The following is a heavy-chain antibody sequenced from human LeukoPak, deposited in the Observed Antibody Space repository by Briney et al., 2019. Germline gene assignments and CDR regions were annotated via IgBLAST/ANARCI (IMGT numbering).Heavy chain of an antibody. CDR3: AKVSSRIAVAAPEDY. CDR2: ISGSGGST. J-gene: IGHJ4*02. Sequence: QAGGSLRLSCAASGFTFSSYAMSWVRQAPGKGLEWVSAISGSGGSTYYADSVKGRFTISRDSSKNTLYLQMNSLRAEDTAVYYCAKVSSRIAVAAPEDYWGQGTLVTVSS. CDR1: GFTFSSYA. D-gene: IGHD6-19*01. V-gene: IGHV3-23*01.